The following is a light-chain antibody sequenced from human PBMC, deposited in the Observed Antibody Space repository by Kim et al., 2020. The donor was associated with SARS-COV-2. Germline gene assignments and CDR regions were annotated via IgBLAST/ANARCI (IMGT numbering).Light chain of an antibody. Sequence: AIQMTQSPSSLSASVGDRVTITCRASQGIKNDLGWYQQKPGKAPKLLIYGASSLQSGVPSRFSGSGSGTDFTLTISSLQPEDFATYYCLQDYNYPLTFGGGTKVDIK. V-gene: IGKV1-6*01. CDR1: QGIKND. CDR3: LQDYNYPLT. CDR2: GAS. J-gene: IGKJ4*01.